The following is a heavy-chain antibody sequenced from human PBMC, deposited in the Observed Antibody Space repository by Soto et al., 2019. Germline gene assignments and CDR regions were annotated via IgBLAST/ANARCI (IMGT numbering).Heavy chain of an antibody. CDR2: ISYDGSNK. Sequence: QVQLVESGGGVVQPGRSLRLSCAASGFTFSSYGMHWVRQAPGKGLEWVAVISYDGSNKYYADSVKGRFTISRDNSKNTLYLQMNSLRAEDTAVYYCAKASGSGYFDYWGQGTLVTVSS. CDR1: GFTFSSYG. J-gene: IGHJ4*02. V-gene: IGHV3-30*18. CDR3: AKASGSGYFDY. D-gene: IGHD1-26*01.